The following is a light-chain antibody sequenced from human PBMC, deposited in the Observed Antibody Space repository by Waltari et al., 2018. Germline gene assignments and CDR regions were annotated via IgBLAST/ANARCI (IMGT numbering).Light chain of an antibody. J-gene: IGKJ1*01. CDR3: QQYKDLPRT. CDR2: DAS. Sequence: DIQMTQSPSSMSASVGDRASITRQASQDISIYLSWYQQKPGKAPKVLIYDASNLETGVPSRFTGSRSGTDFTFTISSLQPEDIATYYCQQYKDLPRTFGQGTKVEI. V-gene: IGKV1-33*01. CDR1: QDISIY.